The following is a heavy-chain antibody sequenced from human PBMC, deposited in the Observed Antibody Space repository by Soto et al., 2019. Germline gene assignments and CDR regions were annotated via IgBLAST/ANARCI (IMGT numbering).Heavy chain of an antibody. CDR3: ARAGDWNYVYDF. CDR2: VNSVGSST. Sequence: EVQLVESGGGLVQPGGSLRLSCAASGFTFTNYRIHWVRQAPGKGLVWVSRVNSVGSSTNYADSVKGRFTISRDNTKNTVFLQMNSLRDEDTAVYYCARAGDWNYVYDFWGQGTLVTVSS. J-gene: IGHJ4*02. CDR1: GFTFTNYR. V-gene: IGHV3-74*01. D-gene: IGHD1-7*01.